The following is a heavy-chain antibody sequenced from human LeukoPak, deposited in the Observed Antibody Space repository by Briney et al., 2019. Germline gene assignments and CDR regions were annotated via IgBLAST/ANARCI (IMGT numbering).Heavy chain of an antibody. CDR3: ARRVEGRGSYHNYAMDV. D-gene: IGHD3-10*01. CDR1: GFTFSTHS. CDR2: ISYDGGIK. Sequence: GGSLRLSCAASGFTFSTHSMHWVRQAPGKGLEWVAIISYDGGIKYYADSVKCRFTIARDNSKNTLYLQMNSLRIEDTAVYYCARRVEGRGSYHNYAMDVWGQGATVTVSS. V-gene: IGHV3-30-3*01. J-gene: IGHJ6*02.